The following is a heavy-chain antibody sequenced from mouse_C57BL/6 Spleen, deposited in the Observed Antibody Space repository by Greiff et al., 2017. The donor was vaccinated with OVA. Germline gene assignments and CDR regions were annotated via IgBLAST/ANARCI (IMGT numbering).Heavy chain of an antibody. CDR3: ARKEDSSGYYAMDY. CDR2: IYPRSGNT. D-gene: IGHD3-2*02. J-gene: IGHJ4*01. CDR1: GYTFTSYG. V-gene: IGHV1-81*01. Sequence: VHLVESGAELARPGASVKLSCKASGYTFTSYGISWVKQRTGQGLEWIGEIYPRSGNTYYNEKFKGKAKLTADKSSSTAYMELRSLTSEDSAVYFCARKEDSSGYYAMDYWGQGTSVTVSS.